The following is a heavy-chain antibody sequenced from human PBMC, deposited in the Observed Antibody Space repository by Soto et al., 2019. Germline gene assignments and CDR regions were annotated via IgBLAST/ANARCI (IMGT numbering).Heavy chain of an antibody. V-gene: IGHV4-39*01. Sequence: SETLSLTCTVSGGSISSSSYYWGWIRQPPGKGLEWIGSIYYSGSTYYNPSLKSRVTISVDTSKNQFSLKLSSVTAADTAVYYCARLGNYYYMDVWGKGTTVTVSS. CDR1: GGSISSSSYY. J-gene: IGHJ6*03. CDR2: IYYSGST. CDR3: ARLGNYYYMDV. D-gene: IGHD1-26*01.